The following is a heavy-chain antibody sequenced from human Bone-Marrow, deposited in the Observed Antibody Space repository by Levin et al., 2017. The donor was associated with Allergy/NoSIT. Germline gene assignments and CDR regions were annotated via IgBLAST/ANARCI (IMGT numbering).Heavy chain of an antibody. CDR3: ARDWYCNSTSPENLEVGACLGMDG. Sequence: ASVKVSCKASGYTFTRYGISWVRQAPGQGLEWMGWISAYNGKTKSAQKFQGRVTMTTDTSTSTAYMELRSLRSDDTAIYYCARDWYCNSTSPENLEVGACLGMDGWGRGTTVTVSS. V-gene: IGHV1-18*01. J-gene: IGHJ6*02. CDR1: GYTFTRYG. D-gene: IGHD2-2*01. CDR2: ISAYNGKT.